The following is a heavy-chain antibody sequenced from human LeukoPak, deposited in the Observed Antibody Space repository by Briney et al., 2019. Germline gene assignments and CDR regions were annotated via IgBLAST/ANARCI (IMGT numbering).Heavy chain of an antibody. J-gene: IGHJ4*02. CDR3: ARVRGYDYGQFDY. CDR1: GFTFSSYS. D-gene: IGHD5-12*01. CDR2: ISSSSSYI. V-gene: IGHV3-21*01. Sequence: GGSLRLSCAASGFTFSSYSMNWVRQAPGKGLEWVSFISSSSSYIYYADSVKGRFTISRDNAKNSLYLQMNSLRAEDTAVYYCARVRGYDYGQFDYWGQGTLVTVYS.